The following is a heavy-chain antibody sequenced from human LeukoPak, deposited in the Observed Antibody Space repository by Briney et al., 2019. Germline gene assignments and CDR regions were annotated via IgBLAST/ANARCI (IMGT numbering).Heavy chain of an antibody. CDR1: GITLSRYA. CDR2: ISNDGSSK. V-gene: IGHV3-30*04. Sequence: GRSLRLSCAASGITLSRYAMHWVRQAQGKGLEWVAFISNDGSSKYYADSVKGRFTISRDNSKDTLYLQLSSVRAEDTAVYYCVTDGSGSPGDYWGQGTLVTVSS. D-gene: IGHD3-10*01. J-gene: IGHJ4*02. CDR3: VTDGSGSPGDY.